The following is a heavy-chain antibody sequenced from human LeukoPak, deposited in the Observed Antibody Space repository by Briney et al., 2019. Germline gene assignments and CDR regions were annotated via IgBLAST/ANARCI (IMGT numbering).Heavy chain of an antibody. CDR2: IYYSGST. CDR1: GGSISSSSYY. J-gene: IGHJ4*02. Sequence: SETLSLTCTVSGGSISSSSYYWGWIRQPPGKGLEWIESIYYSGSTYYNPSLKSRVTISVDTSKNQFSLKLSSVTAADTAVYYCGRTEYYFDYWGQGTLVTVSS. CDR3: GRTEYYFDY. V-gene: IGHV4-39*07. D-gene: IGHD3-10*01.